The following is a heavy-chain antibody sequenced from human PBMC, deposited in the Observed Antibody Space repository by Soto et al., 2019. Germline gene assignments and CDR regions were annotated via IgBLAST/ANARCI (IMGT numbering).Heavy chain of an antibody. D-gene: IGHD6-13*01. CDR3: ARKIHSSSRYFDF. V-gene: IGHV4-59*01. CDR1: GGSISGYY. J-gene: IGHJ4*02. CDR2: IYYSGST. Sequence: SETLSLTCSVSGGSISGYYWSWIRQPPGKGLEWIGYIYYSGSTNYNPSLKSRVTISVDTSKNQFSLKLSSVTAADTAVYYCARKIHSSSRYFDFGGQGPLVTVS.